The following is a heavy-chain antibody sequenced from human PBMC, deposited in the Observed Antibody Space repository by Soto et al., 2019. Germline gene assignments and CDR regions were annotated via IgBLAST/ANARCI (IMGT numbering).Heavy chain of an antibody. CDR2: IYYSGST. CDR3: ARAHLSHWFDP. V-gene: IGHV4-30-4*02. D-gene: IGHD3-16*01. J-gene: IGHJ5*02. Sequence: SETLSLTCTVSGGSISSGDYYWSWIRQPPGKGLEWIGYIYYSGSTYYNPSLKSRVTISVDTSKNQFSLKLSSVTAADTAVYYCARAHLSHWFDPWGQGTLVTVSS. CDR1: GGSISSGDYY.